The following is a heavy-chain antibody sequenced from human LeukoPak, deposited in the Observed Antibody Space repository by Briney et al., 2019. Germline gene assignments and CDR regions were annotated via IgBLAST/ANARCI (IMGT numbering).Heavy chain of an antibody. CDR2: ISGSSGGT. V-gene: IGHV3-23*01. CDR1: GFIFSIYA. J-gene: IGHJ6*02. D-gene: IGHD2-2*01. CDR3: AKDSAVVPAAPYGMDV. Sequence: GGSLRLSCAVSGFIFSIYAMNWARQAPGKGLEWVSTISGSSGGTYYPDSVKGRFTISRDNPKNTLYLQMNSLRADDTAVYYCAKDSAVVPAAPYGMDVWGQGTTVTVSS.